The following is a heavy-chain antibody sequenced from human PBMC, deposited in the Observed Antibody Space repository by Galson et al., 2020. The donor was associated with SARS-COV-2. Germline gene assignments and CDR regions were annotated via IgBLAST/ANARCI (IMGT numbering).Heavy chain of an antibody. D-gene: IGHD2-15*01. V-gene: IGHV4-39*07. Sequence: ASETLSLTCTVSGGSFSSSSYYWAWIRQPPGKGLEWIGSIYYRGSTYYNPSLKSRVTISVDTSKKQFSLKLNSVTAADTAVYYCARYQPPYCSGGTCGFDYWGRGTLVTVSS. CDR3: ARYQPPYCSGGTCGFDY. CDR1: GGSFSSSSYY. J-gene: IGHJ4*02. CDR2: IYYRGST.